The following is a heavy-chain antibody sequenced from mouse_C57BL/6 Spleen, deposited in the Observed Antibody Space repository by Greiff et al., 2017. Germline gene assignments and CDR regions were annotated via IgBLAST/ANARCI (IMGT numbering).Heavy chain of an antibody. J-gene: IGHJ2*01. D-gene: IGHD2-3*01. CDR2: LHPNSGST. CDR3: ASDGYYPDYFDY. V-gene: IGHV1-64*01. CDR1: GYTFTSYW. Sequence: QVQLQQPGAELVKPGASVKLSCKASGYTFTSYWMHWVKQRPGHGLEWIGMLHPNSGSTTSNEKFKITATLTVDKSSSTAYMQLSSLTSEVSAVYYCASDGYYPDYFDYWGQGTTLTVSS.